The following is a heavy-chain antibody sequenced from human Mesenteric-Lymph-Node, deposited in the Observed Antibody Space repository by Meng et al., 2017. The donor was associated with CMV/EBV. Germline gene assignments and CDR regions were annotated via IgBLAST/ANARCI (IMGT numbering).Heavy chain of an antibody. CDR1: GFTVSSNY. CDR3: AKVLVLGNYPYYYGLDV. Sequence: GESLKISCAASGFTVSSNYMSWVRQAPGKGLEWVSVIYSGGSTYYADSVKGRFTISRDNSKKTLYLQMNSLRDEDTAVYHCAKVLVLGNYPYYYGLDVWGQGTTVTVSS. V-gene: IGHV3-53*05. CDR2: IYSGGST. D-gene: IGHD1-7*01. J-gene: IGHJ6*02.